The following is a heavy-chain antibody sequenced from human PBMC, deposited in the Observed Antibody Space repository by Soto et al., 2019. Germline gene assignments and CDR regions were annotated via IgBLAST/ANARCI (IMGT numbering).Heavy chain of an antibody. Sequence: GASVKVSCKASGGTFSSYAISWVRQAPGQGLEWMGGIIPIFGTANYAQKFQGRVTIAADESTSTAYMELSSLRSEDTAVYYCARAAPDLYCSGGSRYYNYFDYWGQGTLVTVSS. CDR3: ARAAPDLYCSGGSRYYNYFDY. CDR2: IIPIFGTA. CDR1: GGTFSSYA. J-gene: IGHJ4*02. D-gene: IGHD2-15*01. V-gene: IGHV1-69*13.